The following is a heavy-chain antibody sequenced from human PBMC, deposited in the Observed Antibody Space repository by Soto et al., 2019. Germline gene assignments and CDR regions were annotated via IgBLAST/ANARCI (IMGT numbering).Heavy chain of an antibody. CDR2: IRNGDSTK. Sequence: PGGSLRLSCAASGFTFSTSSMNWVRQAPGKGLEWVAYIRNGDSTKFYADSVKGRFTISRDDAKNSLYLQMNSLRAEDTAVYYCVFELFYWGQGALVTVSS. J-gene: IGHJ4*01. CDR1: GFTFSTSS. V-gene: IGHV3-48*01. D-gene: IGHD2-15*01. CDR3: VFELFY.